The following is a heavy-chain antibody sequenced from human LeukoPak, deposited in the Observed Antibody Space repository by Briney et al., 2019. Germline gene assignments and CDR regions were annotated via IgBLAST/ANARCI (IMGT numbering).Heavy chain of an antibody. D-gene: IGHD2-2*01. CDR1: GGSFSGYY. J-gene: IGHJ4*02. Sequence: SETLSLTCAVYGGSFSGYYWSWIRQPPGKGLEWIGSIYYSGSTYYNPSLKSRVTISVDTSKNQFSLKLSSVTAADTAVYYCARHVLSTSCFDYWGQGTLVTVSS. CDR2: IYYSGST. CDR3: ARHVLSTSCFDY. V-gene: IGHV4-34*01.